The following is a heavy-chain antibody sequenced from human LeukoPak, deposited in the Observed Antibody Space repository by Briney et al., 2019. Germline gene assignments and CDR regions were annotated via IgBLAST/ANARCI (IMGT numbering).Heavy chain of an antibody. CDR3: ATTPYSSGGFYFDY. CDR2: INQDGSEK. D-gene: IGHD6-19*01. CDR1: GFTLRSYW. Sequence: PGGSLSLFCAASGFTLRSYWLTWVRQAPGKGLAGVANINQDGSEKYYVDSVKGRFTISRDNAKTSLYLEMNSLRAEDTAVYYCATTPYSSGGFYFDYWGQGTLVTVSS. J-gene: IGHJ4*02. V-gene: IGHV3-7*01.